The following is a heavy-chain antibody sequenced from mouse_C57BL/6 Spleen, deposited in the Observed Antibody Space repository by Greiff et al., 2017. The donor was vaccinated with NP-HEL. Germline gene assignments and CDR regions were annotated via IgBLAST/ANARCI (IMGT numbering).Heavy chain of an antibody. V-gene: IGHV1-61*01. Sequence: QVQLQQPGAELVRPGSSVKLSCKASGYTFTSYWMDWVKQRPGQGLEWIGNIYPSDSETHYNQKFKDKATLTVDKSSSTAYMQLSSLTSEDSAVYYCARERQLPFAYWGQGTLVTVSA. CDR3: ARERQLPFAY. CDR1: GYTFTSYW. J-gene: IGHJ3*01. CDR2: IYPSDSET. D-gene: IGHD6-1*01.